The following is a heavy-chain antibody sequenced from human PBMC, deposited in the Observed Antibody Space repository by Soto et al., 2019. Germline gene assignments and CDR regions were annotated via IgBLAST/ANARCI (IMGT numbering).Heavy chain of an antibody. CDR2: ISYDGSNR. J-gene: IGHJ6*02. CDR3: AKDRYGSETYTYFGGMVV. CDR1: GFTFSRFG. V-gene: IGHV3-30*18. D-gene: IGHD3-10*01. Sequence: GGSLRLSCAASGFTFSRFGMHWVRQAPGKGLEWVAVISYDGSNRFYADSVKGRFTISRDNSKNTLYLQMNSLRPEDKAVYYCAKDRYGSETYTYFGGMVVWGQGTTVTVSS.